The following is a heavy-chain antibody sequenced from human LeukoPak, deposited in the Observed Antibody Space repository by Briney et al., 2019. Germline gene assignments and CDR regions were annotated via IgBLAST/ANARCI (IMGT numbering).Heavy chain of an antibody. Sequence: GGSLRLSCAASGFSFSSYSMNWVRQAPGKGLEWLSYISSSTSAIFYADSVKGRFTISRDNAKNSLYLQMNSLRAEDTAVYYCARDWLSGYEPAAYFDYWGQGTLVTVSS. V-gene: IGHV3-48*01. CDR1: GFSFSSYS. CDR3: ARDWLSGYEPAAYFDY. D-gene: IGHD5-12*01. CDR2: ISSSTSAI. J-gene: IGHJ4*02.